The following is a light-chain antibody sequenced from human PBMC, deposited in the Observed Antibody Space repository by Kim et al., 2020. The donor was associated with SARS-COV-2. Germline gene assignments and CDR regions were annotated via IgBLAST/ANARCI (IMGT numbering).Light chain of an antibody. CDR1: SIESEG. Sequence: SYELIQPPSVSVASGETAKMTCGGSSIESEGVHWYQQQPGRAPVLVIHYDNVRPSGIPERFSGSNSGSTATLTIRRVEAGDEADYYCQVWDSESDNPLFGGGTQLTVL. CDR2: YDN. CDR3: QVWDSESDNPL. V-gene: IGLV3-21*01. J-gene: IGLJ2*01.